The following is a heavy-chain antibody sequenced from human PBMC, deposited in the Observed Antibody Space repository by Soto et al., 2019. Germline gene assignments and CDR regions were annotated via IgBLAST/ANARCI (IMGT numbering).Heavy chain of an antibody. D-gene: IGHD5-12*01. Sequence: QVQLQESGPGLVKPSQTLSLTCTVSGGSISSGGYYWSWIRQHPGKGLEWIGYIYYSGSTYYNPSLKSRVTISVDTSKTQFSLKLSSVTAADTAVYYCARQTYSGYDFDYWGQGTLVTVSS. CDR1: GGSISSGGYY. CDR2: IYYSGST. CDR3: ARQTYSGYDFDY. J-gene: IGHJ4*02. V-gene: IGHV4-31*03.